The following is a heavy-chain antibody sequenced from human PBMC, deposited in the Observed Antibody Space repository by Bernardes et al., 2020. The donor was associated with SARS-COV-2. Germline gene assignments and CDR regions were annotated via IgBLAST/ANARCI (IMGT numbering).Heavy chain of an antibody. CDR1: GGSISTNGYY. CDR2: IYHSGSV. D-gene: IGHD5-18*01. CDR3: AGFYGYHYCHCGH. J-gene: IGHJ4*01. V-gene: IGHV4-39*01. Sequence: SEPLSLTCTASGGSISTNGYYWGWLLQPPGKGLEWIGSIYHSGSVYYTPSLRSRVTISVDTSKNLVSLNLWSVTAADTSIYYCAGFYGYHYCHCGHLGPGTLVTRSP.